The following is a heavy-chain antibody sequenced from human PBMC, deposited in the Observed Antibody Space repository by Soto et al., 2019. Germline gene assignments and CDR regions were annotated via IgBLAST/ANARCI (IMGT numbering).Heavy chain of an antibody. V-gene: IGHV3-30*19. CDR3: AKGGGEGVYNTQDS. CDR1: GFPLRYYD. CDR2: ISDDGLNK. Sequence: PGGSLRLSCGASGFPLRYYDMHWARQAPGEGLEWVAVISDDGLNKLYAASVKGLFFVSRDAFKKMLSLQMDSQKPDESGVYYCAKGGGEGVYNTQDSWRQGTVDTTSS. D-gene: IGHD3-16*01. J-gene: IGHJ4*02.